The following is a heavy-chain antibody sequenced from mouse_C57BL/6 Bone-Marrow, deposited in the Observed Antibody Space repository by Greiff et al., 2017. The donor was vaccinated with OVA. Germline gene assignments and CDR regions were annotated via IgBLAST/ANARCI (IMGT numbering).Heavy chain of an antibody. CDR1: GYTFTDYY. J-gene: IGHJ4*01. V-gene: IGHV1-19*01. CDR3: ARGFFAMDY. Sequence: VQLQQSGPVLVKPGASVKMSCKASGYTFTDYYMNWVKQSHGKSLEWIGVINPYNGGTSYNQKFKGKATLTVDKSSSTAYMELNSLTSEDSAVYYCARGFFAMDYWGKGTSVTVSS. CDR2: INPYNGGT.